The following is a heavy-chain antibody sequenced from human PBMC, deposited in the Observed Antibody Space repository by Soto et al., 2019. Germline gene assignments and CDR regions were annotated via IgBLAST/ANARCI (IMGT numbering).Heavy chain of an antibody. J-gene: IGHJ4*02. CDR3: AKADLLGYCTGGSCYSLDY. Sequence: EVQVLESGGGLVQPGGSLRLSCAASGFTFSTYAMSWVRQAPGKGLEWVSGISGGGGSTYYADSVKGRFTISSDTSKDTLYLQMNSLRAEDTAVYYCAKADLLGYCTGGSCYSLDYWCQGTLVTVSS. V-gene: IGHV3-23*01. CDR1: GFTFSTYA. D-gene: IGHD2-15*01. CDR2: ISGGGGST.